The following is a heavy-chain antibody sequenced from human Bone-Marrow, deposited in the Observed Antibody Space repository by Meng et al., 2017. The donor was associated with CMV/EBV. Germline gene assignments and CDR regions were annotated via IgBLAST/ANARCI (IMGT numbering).Heavy chain of an antibody. J-gene: IGHJ4*02. CDR1: GFIFSGYA. Sequence: GESLKISCAASGFIFSGYAVSWVRQAPGKGLEWVSVISGGGGSTYYADSVKGRFTISRDNSKNTLYLQMNSLRAEDTAVYYCAKDWGRDGYNHFDYWGQGTLVTVSS. CDR2: ISGGGGST. CDR3: AKDWGRDGYNHFDY. V-gene: IGHV3-23*01. D-gene: IGHD5-24*01.